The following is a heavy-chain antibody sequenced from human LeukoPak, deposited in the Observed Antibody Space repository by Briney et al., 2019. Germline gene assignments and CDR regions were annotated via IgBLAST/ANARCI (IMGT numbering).Heavy chain of an antibody. V-gene: IGHV4-39*01. J-gene: IGHJ5*02. CDR3: ARIWYSPQRGGDWFDP. CDR1: GGSISSSSYY. CDR2: IYYNGST. Sequence: SETLSLTCTVSGGSISSSSYYWGWIRQPPGKGLEWIGSIYYNGSTYYNPSLKSRVTISVDTSKNQFSLKLSSVTAADTAVYYCARIWYSPQRGGDWFDPWGQGTLVTVSS. D-gene: IGHD1-1*01.